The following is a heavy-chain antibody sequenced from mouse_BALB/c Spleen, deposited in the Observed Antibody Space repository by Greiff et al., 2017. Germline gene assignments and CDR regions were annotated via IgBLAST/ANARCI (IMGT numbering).Heavy chain of an antibody. CDR3: ARKDRYDVLGY. V-gene: IGHV2-4-1*01. Sequence: VMLVESGPGLVQPSQSLSITCTVSGFSLTSYGVHWVRQSPGKGLEWLGVIWSGGSTDYNAAFISRLSISKDNSKSQVFFKMNSLQADDTAIYYCARKDRYDVLGYWGQGTTLTVSS. D-gene: IGHD2-14*01. CDR1: GFSLTSYG. J-gene: IGHJ2*01. CDR2: IWSGGST.